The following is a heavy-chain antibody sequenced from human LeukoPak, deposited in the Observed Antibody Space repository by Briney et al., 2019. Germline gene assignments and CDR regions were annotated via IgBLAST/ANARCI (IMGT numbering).Heavy chain of an antibody. CDR2: ISDSGDGT. V-gene: IGHV3-23*01. D-gene: IGHD6-13*01. J-gene: IGHJ4*02. Sequence: PGGSLGLSCAASGFTFRTYAMSWVRQAPGKGLEWVSGISDSGDGTYYAESVKGRFTISRDNSKNTVFLQMNSLRADDTAKYYCAKDKAPGSWHTPSVFWGQGTLVTVSS. CDR3: AKDKAPGSWHTPSVF. CDR1: GFTFRTYA.